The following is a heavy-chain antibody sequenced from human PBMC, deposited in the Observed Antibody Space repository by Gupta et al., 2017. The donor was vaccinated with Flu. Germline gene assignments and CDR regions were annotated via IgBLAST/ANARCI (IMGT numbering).Heavy chain of an antibody. Sequence: APGQGLEWMGWINPNTGSTNYAQQFQGRVTMTRDTSISTAYMELTRLRSDDTAVYYCARKSEVETTLLRPLDPWGQGTLVTVSS. V-gene: IGHV1-2*02. J-gene: IGHJ5*02. CDR2: INPNTGST. CDR3: ARKSEVETTLLRPLDP. D-gene: IGHD5-18*01.